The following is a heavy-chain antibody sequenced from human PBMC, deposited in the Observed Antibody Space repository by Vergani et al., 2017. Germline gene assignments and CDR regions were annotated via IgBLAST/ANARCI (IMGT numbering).Heavy chain of an antibody. J-gene: IGHJ4*02. D-gene: IGHD6-19*01. CDR3: ARLVGGWYYGDY. CDR2: IYYSGST. Sequence: QVQLQESGPGLVKPSETLSLTCTVSGGSVSSGSYYWSWIRQPAGKGLEWIGYIYYSGSTNYNPSLKSRVTISVDTSKNQFSLKLSSVTAADTAVYYCARLVGGWYYGDYWGQGTLVTVSS. V-gene: IGHV4-61*10. CDR1: GGSVSSGSYY.